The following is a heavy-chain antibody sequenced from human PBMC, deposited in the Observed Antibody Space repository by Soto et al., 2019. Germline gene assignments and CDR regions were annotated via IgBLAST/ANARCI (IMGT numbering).Heavy chain of an antibody. CDR2: IRSKANSYAT. D-gene: IGHD2-2*01. Sequence: PGGSLRLSCAASGFTFSGSAMHWVRQASGKGLEWVGRIRSKANSYATAYAASVKGRFTISRDDSKNTAYLQMNSLKTEDTAVYYCIIHVEGYRRSPRCNPNWFYPWGHGT. V-gene: IGHV3-73*01. CDR3: IIHVEGYRRSPRCNPNWFYP. CDR1: GFTFSGSA. J-gene: IGHJ5*02.